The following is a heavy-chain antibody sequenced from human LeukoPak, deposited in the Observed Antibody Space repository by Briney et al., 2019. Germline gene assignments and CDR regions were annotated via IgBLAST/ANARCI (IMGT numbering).Heavy chain of an antibody. D-gene: IGHD1-26*01. CDR2: IYYSGST. CDR3: ARAEWELLLGY. CDR1: GGSISSYY. V-gene: IGHV4-59*01. J-gene: IGHJ4*02. Sequence: SETLSLTCTVSGGSISSYYWSWIRQPPGKGLEWIGYIYYSGSTNYNLSLKSRVTISVDTSKNQFSLKLSSVTAADTAVYYCARAEWELLLGYWGQGTLVTVSS.